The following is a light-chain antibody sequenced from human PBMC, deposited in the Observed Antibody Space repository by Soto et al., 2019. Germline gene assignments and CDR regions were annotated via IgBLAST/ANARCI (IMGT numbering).Light chain of an antibody. CDR2: DVS. CDR3: SSYAGTYIV. J-gene: IGLJ1*01. Sequence: QSSLTQPPSASGSPGQSVTISCTGTSSDIGGYNFVSWYQQHPGKAPKLMIYDVSQRPSGVPDRFSGSKSGNTASLIVSGLQAEDEADYYCSSYAGTYIVFGTGTKLTVL. V-gene: IGLV2-8*01. CDR1: SSDIGGYNF.